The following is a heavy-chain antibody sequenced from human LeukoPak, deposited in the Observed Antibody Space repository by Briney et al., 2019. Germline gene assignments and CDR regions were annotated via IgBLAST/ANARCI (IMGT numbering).Heavy chain of an antibody. CDR2: ISYDGSNK. CDR3: AKAVAGTTRGYFQH. V-gene: IGHV3-30*18. J-gene: IGHJ1*01. CDR1: GFTFSNYG. D-gene: IGHD6-19*01. Sequence: GRSLRLSCAASGFTFSNYGMHWVRQAPGKGLEWVAVISYDGSNKYYADSVKGRFTISRDNSKNTLYLQMNSLRAEDTAVYYCAKAVAGTTRGYFQHWGQGTLVTVSP.